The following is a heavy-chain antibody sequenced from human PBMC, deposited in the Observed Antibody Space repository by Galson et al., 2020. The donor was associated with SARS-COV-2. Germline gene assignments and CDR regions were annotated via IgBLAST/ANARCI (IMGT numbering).Heavy chain of an antibody. Sequence: LSLTCAASGFTFSDHAIHWVRQAPGKGLEWVAQIFYDGSDKYYGDSVKGRFTISRDSSKNMAYLQMNNLKVDDTAVYYCARDGQLSSGWAFDYWGQGTLVTVSS. CDR2: IFYDGSDK. CDR1: GFTFSDHA. CDR3: ARDGQLSSGWAFDY. V-gene: IGHV3-33*01. J-gene: IGHJ4*02. D-gene: IGHD6-19*01.